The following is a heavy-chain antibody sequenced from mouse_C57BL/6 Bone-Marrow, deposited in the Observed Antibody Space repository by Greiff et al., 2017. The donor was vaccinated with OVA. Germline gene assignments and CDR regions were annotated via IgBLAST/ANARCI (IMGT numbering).Heavy chain of an antibody. D-gene: IGHD1-1*01. Sequence: VQLVESGPGLVAPSQSLSITCTVSGFSLTSYGVHWVRQPPGKGLEWLVVIWSDGSTTYNSALKSRLSISKDNSKSQVFLKMNSLQTDDTAMYYCARHEDYYGSSLAWFAYWGQGTLVTVSA. CDR1: GFSLTSYG. J-gene: IGHJ3*01. CDR2: IWSDGST. CDR3: ARHEDYYGSSLAWFAY. V-gene: IGHV2-6-1*01.